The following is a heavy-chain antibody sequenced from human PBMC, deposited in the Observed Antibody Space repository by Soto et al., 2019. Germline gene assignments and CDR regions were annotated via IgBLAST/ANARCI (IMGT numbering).Heavy chain of an antibody. V-gene: IGHV1-18*01. Sequence: QVQLVQSGAEVKKPGASVKVSCKASGYTFTSYGISWVRQAPGQGLEWMGWISAYNGNTNYAQKLQGRVTMTTDTSTSTAYMELSSLRSEDTAVYYCASLTPSYSSSSYYGMDVWGQGTTVTVSS. CDR1: GYTFTSYG. CDR3: ASLTPSYSSSSYYGMDV. D-gene: IGHD6-6*01. CDR2: ISAYNGNT. J-gene: IGHJ6*02.